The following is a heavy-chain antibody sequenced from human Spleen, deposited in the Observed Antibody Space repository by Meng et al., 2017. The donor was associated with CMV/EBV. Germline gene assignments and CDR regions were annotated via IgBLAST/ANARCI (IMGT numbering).Heavy chain of an antibody. D-gene: IGHD2-2*01. Sequence: SLKISCAASGFTFDDFAMHWVRQAPGKGLEWVSGISWNSGTLEYADSVKGRFTISRDNAKNSLYLQMNSLRGGDTALYYCVKDMESDIVLVAAPHYGLDVWGQGTMVTVSS. CDR2: ISWNSGTL. CDR1: GFTFDDFA. J-gene: IGHJ6*02. V-gene: IGHV3-9*01. CDR3: VKDMESDIVLVAAPHYGLDV.